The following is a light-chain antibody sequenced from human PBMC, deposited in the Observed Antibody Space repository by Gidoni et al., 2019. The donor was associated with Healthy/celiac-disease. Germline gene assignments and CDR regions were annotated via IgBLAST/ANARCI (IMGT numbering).Light chain of an antibody. CDR3: SSYTTRSTVI. CDR2: EVS. V-gene: IGLV2-14*01. J-gene: IGLJ2*01. Sequence: QSALTQPASVSGSPGPSITISCTGTSSDIGGYNYVSWYQQHPGKVPQLMVYEVSNRPSGVSDRFSGSKSGNTASLTITGLQAEDEADYYCSSYTTRSTVIFGGGTKLTVL. CDR1: SSDIGGYNY.